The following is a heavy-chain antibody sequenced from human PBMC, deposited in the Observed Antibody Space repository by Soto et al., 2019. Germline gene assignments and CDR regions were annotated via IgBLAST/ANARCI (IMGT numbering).Heavy chain of an antibody. Sequence: QITLKQSGPSLVKPTQTLTLTCTFSGFSLSTSGVGVGWIRQPPGKALERLALIFWDADNHDSPSLKNRLPSTRETSNSSVDLTLTNTDPVDTATYYCEHNEEDNVNNKGGFDRWGQGTMVTVSS. CDR2: IFWDADN. V-gene: IGHV2-5*02. CDR1: GFSLSTSGVG. D-gene: IGHD1-20*01. J-gene: IGHJ3*01. CDR3: EHNEEDNVNNKGGFDR.